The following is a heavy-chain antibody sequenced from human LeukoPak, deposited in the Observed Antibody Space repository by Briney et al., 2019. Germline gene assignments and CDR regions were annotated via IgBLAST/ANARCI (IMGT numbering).Heavy chain of an antibody. CDR2: IYYSGST. V-gene: IGHV4-30-4*01. CDR3: ARAPRGSYDSGVLYYFDY. CDR1: GGSISSGDYY. J-gene: IGHJ4*02. Sequence: PSQTLSLTCTVSGGSISSGDYYWSWIRQPPGKGLEWIGYIYYSGSTYYNPSLKSRVTISVDTSKNQFSLKLSSVTAADTAVYYCARAPRGSYDSGVLYYFDYWGQGTLVTVSS. D-gene: IGHD3-3*01.